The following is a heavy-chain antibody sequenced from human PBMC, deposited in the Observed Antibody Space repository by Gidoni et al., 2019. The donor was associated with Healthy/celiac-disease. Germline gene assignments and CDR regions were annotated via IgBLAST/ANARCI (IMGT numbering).Heavy chain of an antibody. CDR2: IWYDGSNK. V-gene: IGHV3-33*01. J-gene: IGHJ6*02. CDR3: AREGGYYTHYYYGMDV. CDR1: GFTFSSYG. Sequence: QVQLVESGGGVVQPGRSLRLSCAASGFTFSSYGMHWVRQAPGKGLEWVAVIWYDGSNKYYADSVKGRFTISRDNSKTPLYLQMNSLRAEDTAVYYCAREGGYYTHYYYGMDVWGQGTTVTVSS. D-gene: IGHD3-3*01.